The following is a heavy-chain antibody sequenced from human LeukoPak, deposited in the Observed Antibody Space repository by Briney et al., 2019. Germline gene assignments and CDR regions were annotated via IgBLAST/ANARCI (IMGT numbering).Heavy chain of an antibody. CDR2: IYYSGST. V-gene: IGHV4-59*01. CDR3: ARDPVEYSSSYNAFDI. Sequence: PSETLSLTCTVSGGSISIYYWSWIRQPPGKGLEWIGYIYYSGSTNYNPSLKSRVTISVDTSKNQFSLKLSSVTAADTAVYYCARDPVEYSSSYNAFDIWGQGTMVTVSS. D-gene: IGHD6-6*01. CDR1: GGSISIYY. J-gene: IGHJ3*02.